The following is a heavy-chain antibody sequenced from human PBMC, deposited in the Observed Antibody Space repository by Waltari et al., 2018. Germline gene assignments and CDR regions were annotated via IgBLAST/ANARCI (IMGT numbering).Heavy chain of an antibody. CDR3: ARDRGSGLFLDS. Sequence: QLQLQESGPGLVKPSGTQSLTCAVSGDSMSTSYWWSWVRQVPGKGLEWIGQVHFSGKTNYNPSFASRVTVSLDAYNKQFSLKVTSATAADTAVYYCARDRGSGLFLDSWGPGTLVTVSP. CDR2: VHFSGKT. J-gene: IGHJ4*02. D-gene: IGHD2-15*01. V-gene: IGHV4-4*02. CDR1: GDSMSTSYW.